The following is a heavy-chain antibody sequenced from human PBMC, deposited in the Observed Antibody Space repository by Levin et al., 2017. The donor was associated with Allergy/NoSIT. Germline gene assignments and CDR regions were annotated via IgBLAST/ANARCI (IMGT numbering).Heavy chain of an antibody. V-gene: IGHV3-23*01. J-gene: IGHJ4*02. Sequence: GESLKISCAASGFTFSNYAMTWVRQAPGKGLEWVSSISASGGNIYYADSVRGRFTISKDKSKNTLYLQMNSLRDEDTAVYYCAKLVVAGGTGYWGQGTLVTVSS. CDR3: AKLVVAGGTGY. CDR2: ISASGGNI. CDR1: GFTFSNYA. D-gene: IGHD6-13*01.